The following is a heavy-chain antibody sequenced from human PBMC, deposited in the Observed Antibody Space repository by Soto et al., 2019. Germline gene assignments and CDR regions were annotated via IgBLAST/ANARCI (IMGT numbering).Heavy chain of an antibody. V-gene: IGHV3-23*01. D-gene: IGHD3-16*01. CDR2: ISAGGGST. J-gene: IGHJ3*02. CDR1: GFTFSTYA. Sequence: GGSLRLSCAASGFTFSTYAMSWVRQAPGKGLEWVSAISAGGGSTYYADSVKCPLPISSDTSINTLYLQMNSLRAEDTAGYYCAHPRGYVVFEAYDIWGQGAMVTV. CDR3: AHPRGYVVFEAYDI.